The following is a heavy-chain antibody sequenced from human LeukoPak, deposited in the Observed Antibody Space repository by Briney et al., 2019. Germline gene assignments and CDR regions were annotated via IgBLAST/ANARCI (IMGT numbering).Heavy chain of an antibody. J-gene: IGHJ4*02. CDR3: ASSRYDSSGYYGIIGY. CDR2: ISSSGGTI. D-gene: IGHD3-22*01. CDR1: GFTFSSYE. V-gene: IGHV3-48*03. Sequence: PGGSLRLSCAASGFTFSSYEMNWVRQAPGQGVGWLSYISSSGGTIHYADSVKGRFTISRDNAKDSLYLQMNSLRAEDTAVYYCASSRYDSSGYYGIIGYWGQGTLVTVSS.